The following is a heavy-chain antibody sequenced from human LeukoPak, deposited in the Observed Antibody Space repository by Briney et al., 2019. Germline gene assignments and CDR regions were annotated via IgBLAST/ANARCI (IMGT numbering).Heavy chain of an antibody. CDR1: GYTFSTYA. CDR2: IGGSDGTT. Sequence: PGGSLRLSCAASGYTFSTYAMSWVRQAPGKGLEWVSVIGGSDGTTYYADSVKGRFTISRDNSKNTLYLQMNSLRAEDTAVYYWAKVFPYYNMDVWGQGTTVTVSS. CDR3: AKVFPYYNMDV. J-gene: IGHJ6*02. V-gene: IGHV3-23*01. D-gene: IGHD3-3*01.